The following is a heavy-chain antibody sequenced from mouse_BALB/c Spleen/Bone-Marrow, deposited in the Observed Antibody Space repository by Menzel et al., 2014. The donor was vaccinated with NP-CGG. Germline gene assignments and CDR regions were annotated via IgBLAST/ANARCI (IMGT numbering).Heavy chain of an antibody. D-gene: IGHD2-4*01. CDR2: IYPGNTDT. CDR3: TSQGITTGGFDY. J-gene: IGHJ2*01. CDR1: GYTFTSYW. Sequence: EVQLQQSGTILARPGVSVKMSCKASGYTFTSYWMHWVKQRPGQGLEWIGAIYPGNTDTNYNQKFKGKAKLTAVTSTSTAYMELSSLTNADSAVYYCTSQGITTGGFDYWGQGTTLTVSS. V-gene: IGHV1-5*01.